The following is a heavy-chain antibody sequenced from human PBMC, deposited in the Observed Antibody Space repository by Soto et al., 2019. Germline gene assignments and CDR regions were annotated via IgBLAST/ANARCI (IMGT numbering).Heavy chain of an antibody. CDR2: IIPMFGSA. Sequence: QVQLVQSGSEVKKSGSSVKVSCKASRGTFNRYAISWVRQAPGQGLEWMGGIIPMFGSANYAQKFQGRVTITADESTNTAYMEMSSLTSDDTAVYYCATEGGHNYGLGLGQPFDPWGQGTLVTVSS. J-gene: IGHJ5*02. D-gene: IGHD4-17*01. V-gene: IGHV1-69*01. CDR3: ATEGGHNYGLGLGQPFDP. CDR1: RGTFNRYA.